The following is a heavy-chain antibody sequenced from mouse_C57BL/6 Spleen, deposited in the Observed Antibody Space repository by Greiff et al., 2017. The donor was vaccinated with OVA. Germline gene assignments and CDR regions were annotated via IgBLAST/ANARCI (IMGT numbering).Heavy chain of an antibody. Sequence: EVKLEESGGGLVKPGGSLTLSCAASGFTFSSYTMSWVRQTPEKRLEWVATISGGGGNTYYPDSVKGRFTFSIDKAKNTLYLQTSSLRSEDTALYYCARSIYDGSTWFAYWGQGTLVTVSA. CDR3: ARSIYDGSTWFAY. CDR1: GFTFSSYT. CDR2: ISGGGGNT. J-gene: IGHJ3*01. V-gene: IGHV5-9*01. D-gene: IGHD2-3*01.